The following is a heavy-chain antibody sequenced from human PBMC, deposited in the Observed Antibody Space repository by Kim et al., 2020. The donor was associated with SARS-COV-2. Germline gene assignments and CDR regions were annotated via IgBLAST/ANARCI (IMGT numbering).Heavy chain of an antibody. J-gene: IGHJ4*02. V-gene: IGHV3-23*01. D-gene: IGHD3-9*01. CDR3: AKGRGYTRHWLIVFFDY. Sequence: GGSLRLSCAASGFTFSSYAMSWVRQAPGKGLEWVSAISGSGGSTYYADSVKGRFTISRDNSKNTLYLQMNSLRAEDTAVYYCAKGRGYTRHWLIVFFDYWGQGTLVTVSS. CDR1: GFTFSSYA. CDR2: ISGSGGST.